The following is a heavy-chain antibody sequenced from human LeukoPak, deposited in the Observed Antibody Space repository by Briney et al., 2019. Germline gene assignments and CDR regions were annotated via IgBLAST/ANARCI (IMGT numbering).Heavy chain of an antibody. CDR1: GYNFANFW. CDR3: VRSIGYSQIVDL. Sequence: GESLKISCKGSGYNFANFWIGWVRQKPGKGLEWMGVLYPRDSDTTYGPSFEGQVTMSVDKSISTAYLQWSSLQASDTASYLCVRSIGYSQIVDLWGQGALVTVSS. J-gene: IGHJ5*02. D-gene: IGHD2-15*01. V-gene: IGHV5-51*01. CDR2: LYPRDSDT.